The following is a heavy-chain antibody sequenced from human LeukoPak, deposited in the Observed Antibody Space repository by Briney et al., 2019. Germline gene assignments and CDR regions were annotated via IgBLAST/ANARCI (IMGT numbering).Heavy chain of an antibody. J-gene: IGHJ4*02. CDR1: GGSISSYY. D-gene: IGHD6-13*01. V-gene: IGHV4-59*08. CDR2: IYYSGST. Sequence: PSETLSLTCTVSGGSISSYYWSWIRQPPGKGLEWIGYIYYSGSTNYNPSLKSRVTISVDTSKDQFSLKLSSVTAADTAVYYWSRLKYSSSWISHDYWGQGTLVTVSS. CDR3: SRLKYSSSWISHDY.